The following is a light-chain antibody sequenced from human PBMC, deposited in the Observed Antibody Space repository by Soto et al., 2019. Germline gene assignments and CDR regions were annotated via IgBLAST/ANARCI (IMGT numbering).Light chain of an antibody. Sequence: DIQMTQSPSSLSASVGDRITITCRASHSISRYVNWYQHKPGKAPKLLINAASSLERGVPSRFSGGGSGTDFTLTISSLQPEDFGTYYCQQSYSSAITFGQGTRLEI. V-gene: IGKV1-39*01. CDR2: AAS. J-gene: IGKJ5*01. CDR1: HSISRY. CDR3: QQSYSSAIT.